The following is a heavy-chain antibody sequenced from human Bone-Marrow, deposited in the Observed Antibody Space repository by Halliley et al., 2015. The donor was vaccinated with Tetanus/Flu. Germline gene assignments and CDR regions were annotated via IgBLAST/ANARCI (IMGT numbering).Heavy chain of an antibody. Sequence: SLRLSCAASGFSFSSYGMSWVRQAPGKGLEWVSLINGIGSSTHYADSVKGRFTVSRDNSKNTLYLQMNSLRVEDTAVYYCAKTNYERAAGLDFWGQGTLLTVSS. CDR3: AKTNYERAAGLDF. J-gene: IGHJ4*02. D-gene: IGHD3-16*01. CDR1: GFSFSSYG. V-gene: IGHV3-23*01. CDR2: INGIGSST.